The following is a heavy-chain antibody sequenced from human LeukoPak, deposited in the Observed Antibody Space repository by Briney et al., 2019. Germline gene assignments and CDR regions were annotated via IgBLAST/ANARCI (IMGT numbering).Heavy chain of an antibody. CDR2: ISYDGSNK. J-gene: IGHJ4*02. V-gene: IGHV3-30*04. D-gene: IGHD3-9*01. CDR1: GFTFRSYA. Sequence: GGSLRLSCAASGFTFRSYAMHWVRQAPGKGLEWVAVISYDGSNKYYADSVKGRFTISRDNSKNTLYLQMNSLRAEDTAVYYCARAHFDWLLGYWGQGTLVTVSS. CDR3: ARAHFDWLLGY.